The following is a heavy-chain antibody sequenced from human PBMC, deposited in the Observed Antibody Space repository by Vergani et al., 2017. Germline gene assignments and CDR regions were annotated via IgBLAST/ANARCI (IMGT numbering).Heavy chain of an antibody. D-gene: IGHD3-16*01. CDR3: ARHTAYTDS. CDR2: IYPSDSDT. V-gene: IGHV5-51*01. Sequence: EVELVPSGPEMRKPGESLKISCKGSEYSFGNYWIGWVRQVPGKGLEWRGIIYPSDSDTRYSPSFQGQVTISADKSISTAFRQWDSLKASDTAVYYCARHTAYTDSWGQGTMVTVAS. J-gene: IGHJ4*02. CDR1: EYSFGNYW.